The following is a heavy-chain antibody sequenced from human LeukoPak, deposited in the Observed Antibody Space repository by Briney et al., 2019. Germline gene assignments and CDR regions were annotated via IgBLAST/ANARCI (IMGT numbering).Heavy chain of an antibody. J-gene: IGHJ6*02. V-gene: IGHV1-2*02. CDR3: ARVGPIALYYYPIDV. Sequence: ASVAVSYKASGYTFTDYYIHWVGQAPGQGGEGMGWVNPDGGGASYAQTFRGRDTMTRDSVNNKDYMELKSVTYNDTAVYYCARVGPIALYYYPIDVWGQGTTVTVSS. CDR1: GYTFTDYY. CDR2: VNPDGGGA. D-gene: IGHD2-15*01.